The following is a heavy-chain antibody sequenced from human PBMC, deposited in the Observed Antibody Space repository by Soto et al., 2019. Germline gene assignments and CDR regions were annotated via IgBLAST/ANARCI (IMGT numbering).Heavy chain of an antibody. V-gene: IGHV3-9*01. CDR1: GFTFDDYA. J-gene: IGHJ6*02. CDR3: VKDVSGRGSFYYYFGMDV. CDR2: ISWNSGSI. D-gene: IGHD1-26*01. Sequence: EEQLVESGGGLAQAGRTLKLSCAASGFTFDDYAMRWVRQAPGKGLEWVSGISWNSGSIGYTDSVKGRFTISRDNAKNSLYLQMNSLRAEDTALYYCVKDVSGRGSFYYYFGMDVWGHGTTVTVSS.